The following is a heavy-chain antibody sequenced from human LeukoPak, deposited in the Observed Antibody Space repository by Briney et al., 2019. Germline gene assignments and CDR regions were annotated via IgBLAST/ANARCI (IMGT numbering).Heavy chain of an antibody. CDR3: ARDSSSGWYVDY. CDR2: IYYSGST. Sequence: SETLSLTCSVSGGSISSYYLSWIRQPPGKGLEWIGYIYYSGSTKYNPSLKSRVTISVDTSKNQFSLKLSSVTAADTAVYYCARDSSSGWYVDYWGQGTLVTVSS. D-gene: IGHD6-19*01. V-gene: IGHV4-59*01. J-gene: IGHJ4*02. CDR1: GGSISSYY.